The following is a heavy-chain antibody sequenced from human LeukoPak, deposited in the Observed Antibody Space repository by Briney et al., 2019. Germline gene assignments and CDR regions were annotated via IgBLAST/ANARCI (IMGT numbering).Heavy chain of an antibody. D-gene: IGHD3-3*01. CDR1: GXSISYYY. Sequence: PSETLSLTCTVSGXSISYYYWTWIRQSPGKGLEWIGYVYHSGSTNYNPSLKSRVTISIDTSKKQFSLKLRSVTAADTAVYYCVRDLFGVVSAVGMDVWGQGTTVTVSS. CDR2: VYHSGST. V-gene: IGHV4-59*01. J-gene: IGHJ6*02. CDR3: VRDLFGVVSAVGMDV.